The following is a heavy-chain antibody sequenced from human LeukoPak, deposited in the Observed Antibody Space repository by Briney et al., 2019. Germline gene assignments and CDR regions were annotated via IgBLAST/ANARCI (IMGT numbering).Heavy chain of an antibody. V-gene: IGHV3-23*01. CDR3: AKDHYYYGRPNLFDY. CDR1: GLIFSNYA. Sequence: GGSLRLSCEVSGLIFSNYAMSWVRQAPGKRLEWVSSLSGGGIATYYADSVKGRVTISRDNSKNTLYLQMNSLGAEDTAVYFCAKDHYYYGRPNLFDYWGQGTLVTVSS. D-gene: IGHD3-22*01. J-gene: IGHJ4*02. CDR2: LSGGGIAT.